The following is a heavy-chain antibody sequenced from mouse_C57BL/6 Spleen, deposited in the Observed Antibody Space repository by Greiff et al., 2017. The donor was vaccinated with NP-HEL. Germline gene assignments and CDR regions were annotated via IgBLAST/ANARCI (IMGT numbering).Heavy chain of an antibody. CDR2: IYPGDGDT. CDR3: ARRHYYGSSPFDY. CDR1: GYAFSSYW. Sequence: VQLQRSGAELVKPGASVKISCKASGYAFSSYWMNWVKQRPGKGLEWIGQIYPGDGDTNYNGKFKGKATLTADKSSRTAYMQLSSLTSEDSAVYFCARRHYYGSSPFDYWGQGTTRTVSS. V-gene: IGHV1-80*01. J-gene: IGHJ2*01. D-gene: IGHD1-1*01.